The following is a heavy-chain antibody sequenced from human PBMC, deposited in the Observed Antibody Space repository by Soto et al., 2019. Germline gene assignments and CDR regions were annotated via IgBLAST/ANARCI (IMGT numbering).Heavy chain of an antibody. J-gene: IGHJ4*02. CDR2: IYWDDDK. V-gene: IGHV2-5*02. D-gene: IGHD2-15*01. CDR3: ARRYCSGGNCYYFDY. Sequence: SGPTLVNPTQTLTLTCTFSGFSLTTSAVGVGWIRQPPGKALEWLALIYWDDDKRYSPSLKSRLTITKDTSKNQVVLTMTNMDPVDTATYYCARRYCSGGNCYYFDYWGLGALVTVSS. CDR1: GFSLTTSAVG.